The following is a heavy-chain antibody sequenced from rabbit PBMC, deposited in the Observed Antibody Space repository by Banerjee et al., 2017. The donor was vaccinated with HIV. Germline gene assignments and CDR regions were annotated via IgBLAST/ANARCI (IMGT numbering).Heavy chain of an antibody. D-gene: IGHD6-1*01. CDR1: GFSFSSSDY. Sequence: QSLEESGGDLVKPEGSLTLTCTASGFSFSSSDYMCWVRQAPGKGLEWIACIYAGNSGSTYYASWAKGRFTISRSTSLNTVDLKMTSLTAADTATYFCARAWTGPDAYDTFFNLWGPGTLVTVS. CDR3: ARAWTGPDAYDTFFNL. V-gene: IGHV1S40*01. J-gene: IGHJ4*01. CDR2: IYAGNSGST.